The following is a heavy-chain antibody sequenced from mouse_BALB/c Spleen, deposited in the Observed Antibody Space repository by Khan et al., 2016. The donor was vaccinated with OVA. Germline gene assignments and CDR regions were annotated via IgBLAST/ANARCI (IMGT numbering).Heavy chain of an antibody. J-gene: IGHJ3*01. V-gene: IGHV3-8*02. CDR3: ARSTYRYAFVY. CDR1: GDSITSGY. CDR2: IIYTGYT. Sequence: EVQLQESGPSLVKPSQTLSLTCSVTGDSITSGYWNWIRKFPGNKLEYMGYIIYTGYTYYNPSLKSRISITRHTSKNQNYLQLNSVTDENAAKYYCARSTYRYAFVYWGQGTLVTVSA. D-gene: IGHD2-14*01.